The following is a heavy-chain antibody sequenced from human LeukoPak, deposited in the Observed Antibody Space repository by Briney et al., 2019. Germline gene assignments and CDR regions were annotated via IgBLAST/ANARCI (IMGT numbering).Heavy chain of an antibody. D-gene: IGHD6-6*01. CDR2: IYYSGST. V-gene: IGHV4-31*03. J-gene: IGHJ4*02. Sequence: SETLSLTCTVSGGSISSGGYYWSWIRQHPGKGLEWIGYIYYSGSTYYNPSLKSRVTISVDTSKNQFSLKLSSVTAADTAVYYCARVVSLNIAAHTVSYIDYWGQGTLVTVSS. CDR1: GGSISSGGYY. CDR3: ARVVSLNIAAHTVSYIDY.